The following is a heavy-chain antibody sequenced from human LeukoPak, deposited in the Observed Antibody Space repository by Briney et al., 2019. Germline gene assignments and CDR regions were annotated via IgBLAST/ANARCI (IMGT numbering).Heavy chain of an antibody. CDR2: IYYSGST. J-gene: IGHJ3*02. D-gene: IGHD7-27*01. Sequence: SETLSLTCTVSGGSISSYYWSWLRQPPGKGREWIGYIYYSGSTNYNPSLKSRVTISVDTSKKQFSLKLSSVTAADTAVYYCARGPMGNAFNIWGQGTMVTVSS. CDR1: GGSISSYY. V-gene: IGHV4-59*08. CDR3: ARGPMGNAFNI.